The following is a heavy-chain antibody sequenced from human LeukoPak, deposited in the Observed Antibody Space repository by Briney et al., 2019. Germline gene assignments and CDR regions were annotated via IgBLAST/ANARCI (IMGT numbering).Heavy chain of an antibody. J-gene: IGHJ4*02. CDR2: IWYDGSNK. V-gene: IGHV3-33*01. Sequence: GGSLRLSCAASGFTFSSYGRHWVRQAPGKGLEWVAVIWYDGSNKYYADSVKGRFTSSRDNSKNTLYLQMNSLRAEDTAVYYCARDVYDSSGYMFDYWGQGTLVTVSS. D-gene: IGHD3-22*01. CDR1: GFTFSSYG. CDR3: ARDVYDSSGYMFDY.